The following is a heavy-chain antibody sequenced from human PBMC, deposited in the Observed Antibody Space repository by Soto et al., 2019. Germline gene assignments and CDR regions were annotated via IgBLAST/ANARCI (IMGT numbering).Heavy chain of an antibody. J-gene: IGHJ3*02. Sequence: ASVKVSCKASGYIFTDYYINWVRQAPGQGLEWMGWINPNNGDTDNAQKFQGRVTMTTDTSISTAYMELSSLRSEDTAVYYCARGRGDPDDIWGQGTMVTVS. V-gene: IGHV1-2*02. CDR1: GYIFTDYY. CDR3: ARGRGDPDDI. CDR2: INPNNGDT. D-gene: IGHD2-21*02.